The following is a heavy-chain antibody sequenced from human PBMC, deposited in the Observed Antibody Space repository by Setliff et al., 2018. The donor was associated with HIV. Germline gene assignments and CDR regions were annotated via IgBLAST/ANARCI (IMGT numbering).Heavy chain of an antibody. J-gene: IGHJ4*02. V-gene: IGHV3-73*01. CDR1: GFTFSGSP. Sequence: AGGSLRLSCAASGFTFSGSPIHWVRQASGKGLEWLGRIKTRADNYATAYAASVKGRFTISRDDSMNTAYLQMNSLKTEDTAIYYCTRPQYIYDNSDSDNWGQGALVTVSS. CDR2: IKTRADNYAT. CDR3: TRPQYIYDNSDSDN. D-gene: IGHD3-22*01.